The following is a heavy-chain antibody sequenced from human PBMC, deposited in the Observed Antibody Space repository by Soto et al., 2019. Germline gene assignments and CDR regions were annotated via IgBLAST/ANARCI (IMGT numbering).Heavy chain of an antibody. Sequence: QVQLVQSGAEVKKPGSSVKVSCKASGGTFSSYAISWVRQAPGQGLEWMGGIIPIFGTANYAQKFQGRVTITADESPSTAYMELSSLRSEDTAVYYCARRASNYSPYHYYYGMDVWGQGTTVTVSS. CDR3: ARRASNYSPYHYYYGMDV. CDR1: GGTFSSYA. CDR2: IIPIFGTA. V-gene: IGHV1-69*12. D-gene: IGHD4-4*01. J-gene: IGHJ6*02.